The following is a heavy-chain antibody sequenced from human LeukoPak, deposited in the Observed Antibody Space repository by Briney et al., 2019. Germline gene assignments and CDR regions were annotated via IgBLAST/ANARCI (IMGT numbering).Heavy chain of an antibody. CDR2: FYSTGST. Sequence: SETLSLTCTVSGGSISSYYWTWIRQPAGKGLEWIGRFYSTGSTNYNPSLRSRVTMSADTSKNHFSLRLSSVTAADTAVYYCARQGGLGVRGVFDIWGQGTTVTVSS. J-gene: IGHJ3*02. D-gene: IGHD3-10*01. V-gene: IGHV4-4*07. CDR3: ARQGGLGVRGVFDI. CDR1: GGSISSYY.